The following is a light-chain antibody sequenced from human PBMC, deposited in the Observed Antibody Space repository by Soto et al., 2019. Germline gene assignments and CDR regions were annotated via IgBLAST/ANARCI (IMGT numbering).Light chain of an antibody. CDR1: QSVSRN. Sequence: ETVMTQSPAALSVSPGEKITLSCRASQSVSRNLAWYQQKPGQAPRLLIYGASTRATGIPARFSGSGSGTEFTLTISSLQSEDFAVYYCQQYNNWPGTFGPGTKVDIK. CDR3: QQYNNWPGT. J-gene: IGKJ3*01. V-gene: IGKV3-15*01. CDR2: GAS.